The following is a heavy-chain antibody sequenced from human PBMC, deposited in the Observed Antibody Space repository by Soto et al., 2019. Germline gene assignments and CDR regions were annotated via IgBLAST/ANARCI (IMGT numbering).Heavy chain of an antibody. CDR1: GGTFGSYT. V-gene: IGHV1-69*02. J-gene: IGHJ5*02. CDR2: IIPILGIA. Sequence: SVKVSRKTSGGTFGSYTISWVRQAPGQGLEWMGRIIPILGIANYAQKFQGRVTITADKSTSTAYMELSSLRSEDTAVYYCATGPKYSCSWYSGADLSRFDPWG. CDR3: ATGPKYSCSWYSGADLSRFDP. D-gene: IGHD6-13*01.